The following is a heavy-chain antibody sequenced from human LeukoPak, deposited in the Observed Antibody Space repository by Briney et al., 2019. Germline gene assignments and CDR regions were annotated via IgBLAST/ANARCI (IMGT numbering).Heavy chain of an antibody. CDR3: ARDLREDYDILTGPYNWFDP. V-gene: IGHV3-48*01. J-gene: IGHJ5*02. Sequence: PGGSLRLSCAASGFTFSTYSMSWVRQAPGKGLEWVSYIRGSTTSIYYADSVKGRFTISRDNAENSLYLQMNSLRAEDTAVYYCARDLREDYDILTGPYNWFDPWGQGTLVIVSS. CDR2: IRGSTTSI. D-gene: IGHD3-9*01. CDR1: GFTFSTYS.